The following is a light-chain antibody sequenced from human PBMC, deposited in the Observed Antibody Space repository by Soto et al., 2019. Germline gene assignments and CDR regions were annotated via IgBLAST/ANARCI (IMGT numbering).Light chain of an antibody. V-gene: IGLV2-8*01. CDR1: SSDVGAYDY. Sequence: QSALTQPPSASGSPGQSVTISCTGTSSDVGAYDYVSWYQQHPGKAPKLMIYEVSKRPSGVPDRFSGSESGNTASLTVSGLQAEDEADYYCTSYAGNNNLAFGGGTKLTVL. CDR2: EVS. J-gene: IGLJ2*01. CDR3: TSYAGNNNLA.